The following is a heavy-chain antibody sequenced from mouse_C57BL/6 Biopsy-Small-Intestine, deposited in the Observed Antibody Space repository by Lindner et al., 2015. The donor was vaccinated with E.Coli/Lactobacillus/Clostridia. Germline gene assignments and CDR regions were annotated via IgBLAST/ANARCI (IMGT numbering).Heavy chain of an antibody. Sequence: NGNTNYAQNFQGRVTMTTDTSTSTAYMELRSLRSDDTAVYYCARPNDYYYYMDVWGKGTTVTVSS. D-gene: IGHD2-13*01. CDR3: ARPNDYYYYMDV. CDR2: NGNT. V-gene: IGHV14-3*01. J-gene: IGHJ1*03.